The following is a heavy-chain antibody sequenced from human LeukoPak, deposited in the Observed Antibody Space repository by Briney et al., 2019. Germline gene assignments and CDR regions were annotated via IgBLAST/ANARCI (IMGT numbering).Heavy chain of an antibody. J-gene: IGHJ4*02. CDR2: ISGGAGGA. D-gene: IGHD3-10*01. V-gene: IGHV3-23*01. Sequence: GGSLRLSCAASGFTFSSYAMNWVRQAPGKGLEWVSSISGGAGGAAYADSVKGRFTMSRDNSKNTLYLQMNSLRAEETAVYYCAKDGGYGSGSYYPDYWGQGTLVTVSS. CDR3: AKDGGYGSGSYYPDY. CDR1: GFTFSSYA.